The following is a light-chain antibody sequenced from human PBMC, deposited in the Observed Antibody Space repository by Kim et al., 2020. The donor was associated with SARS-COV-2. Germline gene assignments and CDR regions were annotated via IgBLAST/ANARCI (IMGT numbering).Light chain of an antibody. V-gene: IGLV3-19*01. Sequence: ALGRTVRITCQGDSLRSYSASWYQQKPGQAPVLVIYGKNNRPSGIPDRFAGSCSGNTASLTITGAQAEDEADYYCNSRDSSGNHVVFGGGTKLTVL. CDR1: SLRSYS. CDR2: GKN. CDR3: NSRDSSGNHVV. J-gene: IGLJ2*01.